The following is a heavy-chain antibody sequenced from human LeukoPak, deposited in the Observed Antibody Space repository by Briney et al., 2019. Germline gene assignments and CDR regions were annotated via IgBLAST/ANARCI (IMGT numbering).Heavy chain of an antibody. D-gene: IGHD4-11*01. V-gene: IGHV4-31*03. Sequence: SQTLSLTCTVSGGSISSGGYYWSWIRQHPGKGLEWIGYIYYSGSTYFNPSLKSRVTISVDTSKNQFSLKLSSVTAADTAVYYCASDLLTTDAFDIWGQGTMVTVSS. J-gene: IGHJ3*02. CDR3: ASDLLTTDAFDI. CDR2: IYYSGST. CDR1: GGSISSGGYY.